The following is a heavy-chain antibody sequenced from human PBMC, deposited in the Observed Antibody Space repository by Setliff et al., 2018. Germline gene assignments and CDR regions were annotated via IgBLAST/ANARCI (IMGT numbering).Heavy chain of an antibody. J-gene: IGHJ3*02. CDR3: ARDRGHDYGGLDI. CDR2: IYYSGST. CDR1: GASISTYY. D-gene: IGHD4-17*01. V-gene: IGHV4-59*01. Sequence: PSETLSLTCTVSGASISTYYWSWIRQPPGKGLEWIGYIYYSGSTNYNPSLKSRVTISVDTSKNQFALKLSFVTAADTAVYYCARDRGHDYGGLDIWGQGTMVTVSS.